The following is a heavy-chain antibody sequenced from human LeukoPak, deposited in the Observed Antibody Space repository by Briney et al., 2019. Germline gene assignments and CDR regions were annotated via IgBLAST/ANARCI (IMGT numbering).Heavy chain of an antibody. D-gene: IGHD3-10*01. V-gene: IGHV4-4*07. J-gene: IGHJ6*03. Sequence: SETLSLTCTVSGGSISSYYWSWIRQPAGKGLEWIGRIYTSGSTNYNPSLKSRVTMSVDTSKNQFSLKLSSVTAADTAFYHCGRLGNYYYHYMDVWGKGTTVTVSS. CDR2: IYTSGST. CDR3: GRLGNYYYHYMDV. CDR1: GGSISSYY.